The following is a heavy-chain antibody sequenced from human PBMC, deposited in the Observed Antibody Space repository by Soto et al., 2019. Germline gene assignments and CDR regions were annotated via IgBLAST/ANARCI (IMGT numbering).Heavy chain of an antibody. D-gene: IGHD6-19*01. CDR3: ARDSPQWLACYFDY. CDR2: IWYDGSNK. Sequence: GGALRLSCAASGFTFSSYGMHWVRQAPCKGLEWVAVIWYDGSNKYYADSVKGRFTISRDNSKNTLYLQMNSLRAEDTAVYYCARDSPQWLACYFDYWGQGTLVTVSS. J-gene: IGHJ4*02. V-gene: IGHV3-33*01. CDR1: GFTFSSYG.